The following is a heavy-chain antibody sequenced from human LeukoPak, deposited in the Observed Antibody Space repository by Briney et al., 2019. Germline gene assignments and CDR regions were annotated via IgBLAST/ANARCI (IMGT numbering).Heavy chain of an antibody. J-gene: IGHJ6*03. CDR1: GFTFSSYS. V-gene: IGHV3-21*01. CDR2: ISSSSSYI. CDR3: AREAVLLYYYYYYMDV. D-gene: IGHD6-19*01. Sequence: GGSLRLSCAASGFTFSSYSMNWVRQAPGKGLEWVSSISSSSSYIYYADSVKGRFTISRDNAKNSLYLQMNSLRAEDTAVYYCAREAVLLYYYYYYMDVWGKGTTVTVSS.